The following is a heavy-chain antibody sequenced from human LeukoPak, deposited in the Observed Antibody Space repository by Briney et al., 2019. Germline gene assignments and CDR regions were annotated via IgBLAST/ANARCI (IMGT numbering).Heavy chain of an antibody. Sequence: GGSLRLSCAASGFTFSDSYMSWVRQAPGKGLEWVANIKQDGSEKYYVDSVKGRFTISRDNAKNSLYLQMNSLRAEDTAVYYCASHCSSTSCYEGPWGQGTLVTVSS. V-gene: IGHV3-7*01. CDR2: IKQDGSEK. D-gene: IGHD2-2*01. CDR3: ASHCSSTSCYEGP. J-gene: IGHJ5*02. CDR1: GFTFSDSY.